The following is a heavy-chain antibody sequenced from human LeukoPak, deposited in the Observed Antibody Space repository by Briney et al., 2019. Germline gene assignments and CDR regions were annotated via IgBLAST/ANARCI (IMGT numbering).Heavy chain of an antibody. CDR3: ARESGGSGWDFDY. CDR1: GFSFSSYG. V-gene: IGHV3-23*01. D-gene: IGHD6-19*01. Sequence: GGSLRLSCVASGFSFSSYGMSWVRQAPGKGLEWVSAISGSGGNTYYADSVKGRFTISRDNAKNSLYLQMNSLRAEDTAVYYCARESGGSGWDFDYWGQGTLVTVSS. J-gene: IGHJ4*02. CDR2: ISGSGGNT.